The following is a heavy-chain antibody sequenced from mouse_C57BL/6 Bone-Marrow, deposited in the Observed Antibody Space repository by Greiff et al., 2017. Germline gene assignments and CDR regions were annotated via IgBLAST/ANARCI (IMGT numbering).Heavy chain of an antibody. CDR1: GYTFTSYG. Sequence: QVQLQQSGAELARPGASVKLSCKASGYTFTSYGISWVKQRTGQGLEWIGEIYPRSGNTYYNEKFKGKATLTADKSSSTAYMELRSLTSEDSAVYFCASYSDYVNYAMDYWGQGTSVTVSS. J-gene: IGHJ4*01. CDR3: ASYSDYVNYAMDY. CDR2: IYPRSGNT. V-gene: IGHV1-81*01. D-gene: IGHD2-13*01.